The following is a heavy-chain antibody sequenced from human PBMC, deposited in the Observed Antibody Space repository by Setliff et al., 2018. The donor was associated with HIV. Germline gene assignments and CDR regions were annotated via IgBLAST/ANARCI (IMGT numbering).Heavy chain of an antibody. Sequence: PGGSLSLSCAASGFTFSSFGMHWVRQAPGKGLDWVAVIWDDGNNEYYADSVKGRFTISRDNSKNTLYLQMNSLRAEDTAVYYCVKGGDSHYWGQGTLVTVSS. D-gene: IGHD2-21*02. V-gene: IGHV3-33*06. CDR2: IWDDGNNE. CDR3: VKGGDSHY. J-gene: IGHJ4*02. CDR1: GFTFSSFG.